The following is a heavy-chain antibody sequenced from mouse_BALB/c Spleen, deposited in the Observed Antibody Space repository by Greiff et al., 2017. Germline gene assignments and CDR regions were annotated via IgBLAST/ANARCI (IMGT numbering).Heavy chain of an antibody. CDR3: AQGVYYDYDARFAY. CDR1: GFSLTSYG. Sequence: QVQLKQSGPGLVAPSQSLSITCTVSGFSLTSYGVSWVRQPPGKGLEWLGVIWGDGSTNYHSALISRLSISKDNSKSQVFLKLNSLQTDDTATYYCAQGVYYDYDARFAYWGEGTLGSVSA. D-gene: IGHD2-4*01. CDR2: IWGDGST. V-gene: IGHV2-3*01. J-gene: IGHJ3*01.